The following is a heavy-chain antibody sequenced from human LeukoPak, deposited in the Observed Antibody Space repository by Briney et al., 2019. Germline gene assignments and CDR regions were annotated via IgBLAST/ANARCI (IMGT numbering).Heavy chain of an antibody. CDR3: ARLKYDYGDYGTLNYFDY. CDR1: GFNFSSYG. V-gene: IGHV3-30*03. D-gene: IGHD4-17*01. J-gene: IGHJ4*02. Sequence: GGSLRLSCAVSGFNFSSYGMHWVRQSPGKGLEWVAVTSYDGSKKYYVDSVKGRFTISRDNAKNSLYLQMNSLRAEDTAVYHCARLKYDYGDYGTLNYFDYWGQGTLVTVSS. CDR2: TSYDGSKK.